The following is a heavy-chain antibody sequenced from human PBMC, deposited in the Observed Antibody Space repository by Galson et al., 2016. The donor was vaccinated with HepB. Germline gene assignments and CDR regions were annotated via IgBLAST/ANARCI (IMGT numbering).Heavy chain of an antibody. CDR2: VSPNGGEE. Sequence: SLRLSCAASGFTFTNYWMNWVRQTPGKGLEWVANVSPNGGEEYYVDSVKGRFTISRDNAGTSLFLQIDSLRVDDTAVYYCAATTVGSGGTRRFDHWGHGILVTVSS. J-gene: IGHJ4*01. V-gene: IGHV3-7*02. CDR1: GFTFTNYW. CDR3: AATTVGSGGTRRFDH. D-gene: IGHD4-11*01.